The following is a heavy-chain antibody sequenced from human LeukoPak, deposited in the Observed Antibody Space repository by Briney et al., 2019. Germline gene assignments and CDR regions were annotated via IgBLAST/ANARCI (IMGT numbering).Heavy chain of an antibody. Sequence: SETLSLTCTVSGGSISSYYWSWIRQPPGKGLKWIGYIYHSGSTNYNPSLKSRVTISVDTSKNHFSLKLSSVTAADTTVYYCARAGYSGSDFSVWGKGTTVTVSS. CDR3: ARAGYSGSDFSV. CDR1: GGSISSYY. V-gene: IGHV4-59*01. J-gene: IGHJ6*04. CDR2: IYHSGST. D-gene: IGHD5-12*01.